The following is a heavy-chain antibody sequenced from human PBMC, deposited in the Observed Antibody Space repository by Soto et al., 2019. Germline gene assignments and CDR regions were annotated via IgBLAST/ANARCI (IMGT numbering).Heavy chain of an antibody. CDR3: ASLMVRGVIITHDAFDI. V-gene: IGHV4-31*03. CDR1: GGSISSGGYY. Sequence: PSETLSLTCTVSGGSISSGGYYWSWIRHHPGKGLEWIGYIYYSGSTYYNPSLKSRVTISVDTSKNQFSLKLSSVTAADTAVYYCASLMVRGVIITHDAFDIWGQGTMVTVSS. J-gene: IGHJ3*02. D-gene: IGHD3-10*01. CDR2: IYYSGST.